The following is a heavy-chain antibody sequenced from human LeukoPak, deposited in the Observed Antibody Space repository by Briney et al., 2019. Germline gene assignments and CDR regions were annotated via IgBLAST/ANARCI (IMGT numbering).Heavy chain of an antibody. CDR2: MNPNSANT. CDR1: GSTFATYY. V-gene: IGHV1-8*03. J-gene: IGHJ4*02. D-gene: IGHD6-6*01. Sequence: ASVKVSCKASGSTFATYYMHWVRQAPGQGLEWMGWMNPNSANTGYAQKFQGRVTITRNTSISTTYMELSSLRFEDTAVYYCARGRERGSSSSFTDYWGQGTLVIVSS. CDR3: ARGRERGSSSSFTDY.